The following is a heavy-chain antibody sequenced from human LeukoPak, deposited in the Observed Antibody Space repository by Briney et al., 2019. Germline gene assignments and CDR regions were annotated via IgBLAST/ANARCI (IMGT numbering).Heavy chain of an antibody. D-gene: IGHD3-9*01. CDR1: GYTFTGYY. CDR2: IIPILGIA. J-gene: IGHJ4*02. Sequence: ASVKVSCKASGYTFTGYYMHWVRQAPGQGLEWMGRIIPILGIANYAQKFQGRVTITADKSTSTAYMELSSLRSEDTAVYYCARGRGSYYDILTGSDYWGQGTLVTVSS. CDR3: ARGRGSYYDILTGSDY. V-gene: IGHV1-69*04.